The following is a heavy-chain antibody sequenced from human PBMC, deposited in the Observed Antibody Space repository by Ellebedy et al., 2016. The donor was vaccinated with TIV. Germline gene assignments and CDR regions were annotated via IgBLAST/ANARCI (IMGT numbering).Heavy chain of an antibody. CDR1: GFTFNTAW. Sequence: PGGFLRLSCATSGFTFNTAWVTWVRQAPGKGLEWVARIKSKADGEIRDYAAPVKGRFTISRDDSKNSLYLQMDSLKIEDTAAYYCAAGGYYATYYAMDVWGQGTTVTVSS. J-gene: IGHJ6*02. CDR2: IKSKADGEIR. D-gene: IGHD3-3*01. V-gene: IGHV3-15*01. CDR3: AAGGYYATYYAMDV.